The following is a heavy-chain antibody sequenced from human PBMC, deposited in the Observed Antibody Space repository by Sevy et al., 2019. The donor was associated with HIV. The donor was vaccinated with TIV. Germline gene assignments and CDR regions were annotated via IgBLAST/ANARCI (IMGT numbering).Heavy chain of an antibody. Sequence: GGSLRLSCAASGFIFSNYPMSWDRHSPGKGLEWVSDISAGGTTTYYAYSVEGRFTISRDNSKNTVSLQMNSLGAEDTAIYYCAKRYCSTITCYDDDFWNPYYFYGLDVWGQGISVTVSS. CDR3: AKRYCSTITCYDDDFWNPYYFYGLDV. V-gene: IGHV3-23*01. CDR2: ISAGGTTT. CDR1: GFIFSNYP. D-gene: IGHD2-2*01. J-gene: IGHJ6*02.